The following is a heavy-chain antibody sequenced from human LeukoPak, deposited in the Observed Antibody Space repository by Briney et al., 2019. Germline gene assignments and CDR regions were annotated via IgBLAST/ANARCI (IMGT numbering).Heavy chain of an antibody. J-gene: IGHJ3*02. CDR2: INHSGST. CDR1: GGSFSGYY. V-gene: IGHV4-34*01. CDR3: ARRRALLWFGELSDAFDI. D-gene: IGHD3-10*01. Sequence: SETLSLTCAVYGGSFSGYYWSWIRQPPGKGLEWIGEINHSGSTYYNPSLKSRVTISVDTSKNQFSLKLSSVTAADTAVYYCARRRALLWFGELSDAFDIWGQGTMVTVSS.